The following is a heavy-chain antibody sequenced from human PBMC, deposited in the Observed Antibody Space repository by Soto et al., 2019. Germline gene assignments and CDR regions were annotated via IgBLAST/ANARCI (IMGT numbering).Heavy chain of an antibody. CDR1: GFTFSSYE. CDR3: ARLDDYGDYGFDY. CDR2: ISSSGSTI. D-gene: IGHD4-17*01. Sequence: ESGGGLVQPGGSLRLSCAASGFTFSSYEMNWVRQAPGKGLEWVSYISSSGSTIYYADSVKGRFTISRDNAKNSLYLQMNSLRAEDTAVYYCARLDDYGDYGFDYWGQGTLVTVSS. V-gene: IGHV3-48*03. J-gene: IGHJ4*02.